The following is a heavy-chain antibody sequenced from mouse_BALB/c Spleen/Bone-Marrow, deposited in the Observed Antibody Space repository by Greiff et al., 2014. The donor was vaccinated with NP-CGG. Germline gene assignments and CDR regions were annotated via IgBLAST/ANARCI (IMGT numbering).Heavy chain of an antibody. V-gene: IGHV1S135*01. CDR3: ASYGNYGWFAY. CDR2: IDPYNRGT. CDR1: GYAFTSYN. Sequence: VQLQQSGPELVKPGASVKVSCKASGYAFTSYNMYWVKQSHGKSLEWIGYIDPYNRGTNYYQKFKGKATLTVDKSSSTAYMHLNSLTSEDSAVYYCASYGNYGWFAYWGQGTLVTVSA. J-gene: IGHJ3*01. D-gene: IGHD2-1*01.